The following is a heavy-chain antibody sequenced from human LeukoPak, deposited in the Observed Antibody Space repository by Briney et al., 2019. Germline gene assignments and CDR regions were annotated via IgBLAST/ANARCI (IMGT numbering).Heavy chain of an antibody. Sequence: GGSLRLSCVASGFIVSNNYMSWVRQAPGKGLEWVSVLYNAGSTYYAESVKGRFTISRDNSKNTLYLQMYSLRAEDTAVYYCASLKGLSDYFDYWGQGILVTVYS. V-gene: IGHV3-53*01. CDR2: LYNAGST. D-gene: IGHD3-16*02. CDR3: ASLKGLSDYFDY. CDR1: GFIVSNNY. J-gene: IGHJ4*02.